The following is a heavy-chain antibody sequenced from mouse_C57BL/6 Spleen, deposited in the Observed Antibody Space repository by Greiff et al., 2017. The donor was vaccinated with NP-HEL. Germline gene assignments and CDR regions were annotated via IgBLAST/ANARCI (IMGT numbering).Heavy chain of an antibody. J-gene: IGHJ1*03. D-gene: IGHD1-1*01. CDR3: ARYDYYDSSFEV. V-gene: IGHV1-80*01. CDR2: IYPGNGDT. Sequence: QVQLQQSGAELVKPGASVKLSCKASGYAFSSYWMHWVKQRPGQGLEWIGQIYPGNGDTNYNGKFKVKATLTADKSSSTAYMQLSSLTSEDSAVYYCARYDYYDSSFEVWGTGTTLTVSS. CDR1: GYAFSSYW.